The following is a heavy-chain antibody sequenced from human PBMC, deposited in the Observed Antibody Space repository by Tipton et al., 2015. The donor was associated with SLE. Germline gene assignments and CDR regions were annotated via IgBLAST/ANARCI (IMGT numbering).Heavy chain of an antibody. CDR1: GGVLSSNTDY. Sequence: LRLSCTVSGGVLSSNTDYWGWIRQSPGKGVEWIGSINYGGTTPSNPFLKSRVTISVDTSKNQFSLNLYSVTAADPAVYYCARHGTSPSLLSWFRDRLARPFDYWSQGTVVTVSS. CDR3: ARHGTSPSLLSWFRDRLARPFDY. V-gene: IGHV4-39*07. CDR2: INYGGTT. J-gene: IGHJ4*02. D-gene: IGHD3-10*01.